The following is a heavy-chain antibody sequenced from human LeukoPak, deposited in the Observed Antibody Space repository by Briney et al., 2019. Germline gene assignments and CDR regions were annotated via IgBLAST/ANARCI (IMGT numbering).Heavy chain of an antibody. CDR3: ARDYYYDSSGHYSVDY. CDR2: INPNSGGT. Sequence: ASVKVSCKASGYTFTGYYMHWVRQAPGQGLEWMGWINPNSGGTNYAQKFQGRVTMTRDTSISTAYMELSRLRSDDTAVYYCARDYYYDSSGHYSVDYWGQGTLVTVSS. J-gene: IGHJ4*02. V-gene: IGHV1-2*02. D-gene: IGHD3-22*01. CDR1: GYTFTGYY.